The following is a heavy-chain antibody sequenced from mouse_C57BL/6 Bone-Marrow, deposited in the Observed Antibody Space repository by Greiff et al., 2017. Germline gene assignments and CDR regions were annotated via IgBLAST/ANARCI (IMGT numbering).Heavy chain of an antibody. J-gene: IGHJ4*01. CDR2: ISSGGSYT. Sequence: EVKLMESGGDLVKPGGSLKLSCAASGFTFSSYGMSWVRQTPDKRLEWVATISSGGSYTYYPDSVKGRFTISRDNAKNTLYLQMSSLKSEYTAMYYCARWLYAMDYWGQGTSVTVSS. CDR1: GFTFSSYG. CDR3: ARWLYAMDY. V-gene: IGHV5-6*01.